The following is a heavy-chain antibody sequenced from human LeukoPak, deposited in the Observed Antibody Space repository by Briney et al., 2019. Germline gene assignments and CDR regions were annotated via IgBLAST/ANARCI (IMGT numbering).Heavy chain of an antibody. D-gene: IGHD5-18*01. CDR3: ARGPYSYGRGGWFDP. Sequence: PSETLSLTCAVYGGSFSGYYWSWIRQPPGKGLERIGEINHSGSTNYNPSLKSRVTISVDTSKNQFSLKLSSVTAADTAVYYCARGPYSYGRGGWFDPWGQGTLVTVSS. V-gene: IGHV4-34*01. CDR2: INHSGST. J-gene: IGHJ5*02. CDR1: GGSFSGYY.